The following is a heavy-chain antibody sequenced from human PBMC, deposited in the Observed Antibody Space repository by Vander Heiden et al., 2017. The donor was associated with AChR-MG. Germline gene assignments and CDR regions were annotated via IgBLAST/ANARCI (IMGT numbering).Heavy chain of an antibody. Sequence: EVQLLESGGDVVQPGGALSTSCAASGFPLRNYAMGWVRQAPGRGLEWVSGISGSGDSTYYADSVKGRFTISRDNSKNTLFLRMNSLRAEDTAVYYCARTYYYDSTGFYHYNYFDYWGQGTLVTVSS. CDR2: ISGSGDST. J-gene: IGHJ4*02. CDR1: GFPLRNYA. CDR3: ARTYYYDSTGFYHYNYFDY. V-gene: IGHV3-23*01. D-gene: IGHD3-22*01.